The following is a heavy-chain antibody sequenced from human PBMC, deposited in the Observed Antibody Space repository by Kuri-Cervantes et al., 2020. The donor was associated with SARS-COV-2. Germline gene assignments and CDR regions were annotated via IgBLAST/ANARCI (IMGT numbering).Heavy chain of an antibody. CDR3: ARCPSSSWYSDAFDI. CDR1: GFIFSSHS. D-gene: IGHD6-13*01. CDR2: ISSSSGTI. V-gene: IGHV3-48*01. Sequence: GESLKISCAASGFIFSSHSMNWVRQAPGKGLEWVSYISSSSGTIYYADSVKGRFTISRDNAKKSLYLQMNSLRAEDTAVFYCARCPSSSWYSDAFDIWGQGTMVTVSS. J-gene: IGHJ3*02.